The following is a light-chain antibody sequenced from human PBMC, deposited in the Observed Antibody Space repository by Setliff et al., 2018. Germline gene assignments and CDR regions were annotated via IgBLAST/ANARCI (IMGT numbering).Light chain of an antibody. J-gene: IGLJ2*01. Sequence: QPVLTQSSSASASLGSSVKLTCTLSSGHSSYIIAWHQQQPGKAPRYLMKLEGSGSYNKGSGVPDRFSGSSSGADRYLTISNLQSEDEADYYCETWDSNTRGFGGGTKDTVL. V-gene: IGLV4-60*03. CDR2: LEGSGSY. CDR1: SGHSSYI. CDR3: ETWDSNTRG.